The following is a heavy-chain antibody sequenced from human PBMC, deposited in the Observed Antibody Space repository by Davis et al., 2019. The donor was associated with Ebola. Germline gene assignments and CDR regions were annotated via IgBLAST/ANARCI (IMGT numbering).Heavy chain of an antibody. CDR1: GGTFSSYA. V-gene: IGHV1-69*06. CDR2: IIPILGPG. Sequence: AASVQVSCNASGGTFSSYAISWVRQAPGQGLEWMGGIIPILGPGNYGQKFQGRVTITADKSTSTAYMELSSLRYEDTAVYYCAREGGYSSGWPYFDNWGQGTLVTVSS. D-gene: IGHD6-19*01. CDR3: AREGGYSSGWPYFDN. J-gene: IGHJ4*02.